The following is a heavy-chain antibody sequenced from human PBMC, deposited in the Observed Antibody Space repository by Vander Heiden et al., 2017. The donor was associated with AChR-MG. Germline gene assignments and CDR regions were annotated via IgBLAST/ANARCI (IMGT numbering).Heavy chain of an antibody. CDR3: ASAYCSGGSCFYKEEYFQH. J-gene: IGHJ1*01. CDR2: ISSSSSYI. Sequence: EVQLVESGGGLVTPGGSLRLSCAASGFPFSSYSMNWVRQAPGKGLEWVSSISSSSSYIYYADSVKGRFTISRDNAKNSLYLQMNSLRAEDTAVYYCASAYCSGGSCFYKEEYFQHWGQGTLVTVSS. D-gene: IGHD2-15*01. V-gene: IGHV3-21*01. CDR1: GFPFSSYS.